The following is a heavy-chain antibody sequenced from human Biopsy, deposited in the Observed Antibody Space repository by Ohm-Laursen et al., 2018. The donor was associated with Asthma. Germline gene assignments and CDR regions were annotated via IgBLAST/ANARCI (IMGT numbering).Heavy chain of an antibody. CDR2: ISYDGGNK. D-gene: IGHD3-3*01. J-gene: IGHJ6*02. Sequence: SLRLSCAASGFTFSSYAMHWVRQAPGKGLEWVAVISYDGGNKYYADSVKGRFTISRDNSKNTLYLQMNSLRAEDTAVYYCAKDTEGRYDFWSGLSYNYYGMDVWGQGTTVTVSS. V-gene: IGHV3-30-3*01. CDR3: AKDTEGRYDFWSGLSYNYYGMDV. CDR1: GFTFSSYA.